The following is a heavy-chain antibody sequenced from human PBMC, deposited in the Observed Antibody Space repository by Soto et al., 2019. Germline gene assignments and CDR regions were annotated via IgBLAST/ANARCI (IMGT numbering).Heavy chain of an antibody. CDR3: EKDVGKDGYFGNWFDP. V-gene: IGHV1-69*15. CDR2: IIPIFGSA. D-gene: IGHD5-12*01. CDR1: GGTFSNYA. Sequence: QVQLVQSGAGVKKPGSSVKVSCKASGGTFSNYAITWVRQAPGQGLEWLGRIIPIFGSANFAQKFQGRVTLTADESTTKAYMDLRNLRSDDTAVYYCEKDVGKDGYFGNWFDPLGQGTLGTVSS. J-gene: IGHJ5*02.